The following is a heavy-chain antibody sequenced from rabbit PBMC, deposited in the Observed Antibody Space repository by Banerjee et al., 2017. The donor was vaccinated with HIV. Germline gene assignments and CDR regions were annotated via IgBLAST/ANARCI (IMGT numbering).Heavy chain of an antibody. CDR3: ARSDNPAYGYPM. V-gene: IGHV1S45*01. CDR2: IGTGSSGST. J-gene: IGHJ6*01. CDR1: GFSFSSSYC. D-gene: IGHD6-1*01. Sequence: QEQLEESGGDLVKPGASLTLTCTASGFSFSSSYCMCWVRQAPGKGLEWIACIGTGSSGSTYYASWAKGRFTISKTSSTTVTLQMTSLTAADTATYFCARSDNPAYGYPMWGPGTLVTVS.